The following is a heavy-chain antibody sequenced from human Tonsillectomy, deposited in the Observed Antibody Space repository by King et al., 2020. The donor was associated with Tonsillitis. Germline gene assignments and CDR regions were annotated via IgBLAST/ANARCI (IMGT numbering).Heavy chain of an antibody. V-gene: IGHV4-39*01. CDR1: GGSISSSYYY. CDR2: IHYSGST. J-gene: IGHJ3*02. CDR3: ARPQWELRLLTTFDI. D-gene: IGHD1-26*01. Sequence: QVQLQESGPGLVKPSETLSLTCTVSGGSISSSYYYWGWIRQPPGKGLEWIGSIHYSGSTYYNPSLKSRVTISVDTSKNQFSLKLSSVTAADTAVYYCARPQWELRLLTTFDIWGQGTLVTVSS.